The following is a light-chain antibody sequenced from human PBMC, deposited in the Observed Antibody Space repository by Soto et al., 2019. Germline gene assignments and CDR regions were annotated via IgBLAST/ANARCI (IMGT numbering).Light chain of an antibody. Sequence: QSPLTQPASVSGSPVQSITISCTGTSSDIWTYNLVSWYQHYPGKAPKLMIYEGIKRPSGVSNRFSGSKSGNTAFLTISGVQAEDEAAYYCCSHAGSGTXNYVLGRGTKVXV. CDR3: CSHAGSGTXNYV. CDR2: EGI. V-gene: IGLV2-23*01. J-gene: IGLJ1*01. CDR1: SSDIWTYNL.